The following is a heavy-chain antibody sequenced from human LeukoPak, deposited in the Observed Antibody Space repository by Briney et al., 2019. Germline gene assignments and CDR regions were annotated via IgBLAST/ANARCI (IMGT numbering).Heavy chain of an antibody. V-gene: IGHV3-53*01. CDR1: GFTVSSNY. CDR2: IYSGGNT. Sequence: GGSLRLSCAASGFTVSSNYMSWVRQAPGKGLEWVSVIYSGGNTYYADSVQGRFTISRDNAKNSLYLQMNSLRAEDTAVYYCARDPAYCSSTSCYRNWFDPWGQGTLVTVSS. D-gene: IGHD2-2*02. CDR3: ARDPAYCSSTSCYRNWFDP. J-gene: IGHJ5*02.